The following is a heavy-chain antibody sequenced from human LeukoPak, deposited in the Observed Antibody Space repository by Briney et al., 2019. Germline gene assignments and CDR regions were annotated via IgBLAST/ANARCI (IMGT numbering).Heavy chain of an antibody. CDR1: GDSITSSNYF. J-gene: IGHJ6*02. CDR2: IYHSWNT. CDR3: ARQLYSSATV. V-gene: IGHV4-39*01. Sequence: SETLSLTCTVSGDSITSSNYFWGWIRQPPGKGLEWVGNIYHSWNTFYNPSLKSRVTISADTSKNQFSLKLTFVTVADTAVYYCARQLYSSATVWGQGATVIVSS. D-gene: IGHD6-25*01.